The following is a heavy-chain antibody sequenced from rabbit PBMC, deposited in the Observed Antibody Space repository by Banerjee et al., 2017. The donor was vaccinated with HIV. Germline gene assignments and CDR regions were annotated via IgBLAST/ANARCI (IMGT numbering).Heavy chain of an antibody. Sequence: QEQLEESGGDLVKPEGSLTLTCTASGFSFSSRHWICWVRQAPGKGLEWIACMDTGSSGSTYYASWAKGRFTISKTSSTTVTLQMTSLTAADTATYFCARSRYAGYDLNLWGPGTLVTVS. CDR2: MDTGSSGST. CDR3: ARSRYAGYDLNL. V-gene: IGHV1S45*01. D-gene: IGHD7-1*01. CDR1: GFSFSSRHW. J-gene: IGHJ4*01.